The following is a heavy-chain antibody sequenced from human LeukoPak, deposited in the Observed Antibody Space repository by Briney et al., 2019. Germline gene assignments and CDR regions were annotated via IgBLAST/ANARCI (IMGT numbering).Heavy chain of an antibody. D-gene: IGHD1-20*01. Sequence: GGSLSLSCAASGFTVSSNYNTWGLQAPGKRVEGGSVSYSRGSRYYADSVKGRFTISRDNSKNTLYLQMNSLRAEDTAVYYCARDITGAHDAFDIWGQGTMVTVSS. V-gene: IGHV3-53*01. CDR3: ARDITGAHDAFDI. J-gene: IGHJ3*02. CDR2: SYSRGSR. CDR1: GFTVSSNY.